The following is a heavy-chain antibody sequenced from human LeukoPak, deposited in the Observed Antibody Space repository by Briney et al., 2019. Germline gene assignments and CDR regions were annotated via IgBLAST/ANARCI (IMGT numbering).Heavy chain of an antibody. V-gene: IGHV3-23*01. CDR2: ISGSGGST. CDR1: GFTFSSYA. J-gene: IGHJ6*03. Sequence: PGGSLRLSCAASGFTFSSYAMSWVRQAPGKGLEWVSAISGSGGSTYYADSVKGRFTISRDNSKNTLYLQMNSLRAEDTAVYYCAKDRGYYGSKDYMDVWGKGTTVTISS. CDR3: AKDRGYYGSKDYMDV. D-gene: IGHD3-10*01.